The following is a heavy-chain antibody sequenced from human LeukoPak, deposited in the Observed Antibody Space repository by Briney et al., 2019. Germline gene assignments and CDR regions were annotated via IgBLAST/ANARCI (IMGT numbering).Heavy chain of an antibody. V-gene: IGHV3-23*01. D-gene: IGHD2-21*02. CDR1: GFTFSSYA. Sequence: GGSLRLSCAASGFTFSSYAMSWVRQAPGKGLEWVSAISGSGGSTDYADSVKGRFTISRDNSKNTLYLQMNSLRVEDTAVYYCANSYCGGDCYLPWGQGTLVTVSS. J-gene: IGHJ5*02. CDR2: ISGSGGST. CDR3: ANSYCGGDCYLP.